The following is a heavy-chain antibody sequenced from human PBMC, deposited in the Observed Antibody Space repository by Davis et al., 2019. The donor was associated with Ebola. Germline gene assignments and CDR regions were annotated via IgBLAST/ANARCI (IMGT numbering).Heavy chain of an antibody. Sequence: PSETLSLTCVISGDSVSGSSVPAWNWLRQSPSRGLEWLGRTYYSSKWYTDSTLSVKSRITISADTAKNQLSLHLDSVAPEDTAVYYCARGWLRSAFDQWGQGTLVTVSS. V-gene: IGHV6-1*01. CDR1: GDSVSGSSVPA. CDR2: TYYSSKWYT. D-gene: IGHD5-12*01. J-gene: IGHJ4*02. CDR3: ARGWLRSAFDQ.